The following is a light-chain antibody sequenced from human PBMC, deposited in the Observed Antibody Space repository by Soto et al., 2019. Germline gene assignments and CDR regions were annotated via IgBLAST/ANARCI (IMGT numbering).Light chain of an antibody. CDR1: SNDVGGYNY. Sequence: QSALTQPDSVSGSPGQSITISCTGTSNDVGGYNYVSWYQQHPGKVPKLMIYEVSNRPSGVSNRFSGSKSGNTASLTISGLQAEDEADYYCSSYTTTATVLFGGGTKLTVL. CDR3: SSYTTTATVL. V-gene: IGLV2-14*01. CDR2: EVS. J-gene: IGLJ2*01.